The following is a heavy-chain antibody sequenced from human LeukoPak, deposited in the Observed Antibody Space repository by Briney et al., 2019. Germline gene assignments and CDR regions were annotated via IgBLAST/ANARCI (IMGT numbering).Heavy chain of an antibody. CDR3: AKDASSGWPNWFDP. D-gene: IGHD6-19*01. CDR1: GFTFSNYG. CDR2: ISGGGGST. J-gene: IGHJ5*02. V-gene: IGHV3-23*01. Sequence: PGGSLRLSCAASGFTFSNYGMTWVRQAPGKGLEWVSGISGGGGSTHYADSVKGRFTISRDNSKNTVYLQMSSLRAEDTAVYYCAKDASSGWPNWFDPWGQGTLVTVSS.